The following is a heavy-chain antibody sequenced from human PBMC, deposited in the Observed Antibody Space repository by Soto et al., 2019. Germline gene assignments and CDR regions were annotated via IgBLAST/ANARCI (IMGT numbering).Heavy chain of an antibody. CDR1: GITVTNCF. D-gene: IGHD3-3*01. J-gene: IGHJ4*02. CDR2: ISSAGGT. Sequence: EVQLVESGGGLVQPGGSLRLSCAASGITVTNCFMTWVRQAPGKGLAWVSVISSAGGTYYADSVKGRFTISRDNYRNTLYLQMNTLRAEDTAVYYCARDQLGGAYDFWPGGQGTLVTVSS. V-gene: IGHV3-66*01. CDR3: ARDQLGGAYDFWP.